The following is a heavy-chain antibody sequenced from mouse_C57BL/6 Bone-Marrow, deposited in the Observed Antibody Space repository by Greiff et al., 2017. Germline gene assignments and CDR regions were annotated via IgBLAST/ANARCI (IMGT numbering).Heavy chain of an antibody. Sequence: QVQLQQPGAELVKPGASVKVSCKASGYTFTSYWMHWVKQRPGQGLEWIGRIHPSDSDTNYNQKFKGKATLTVNKSSIPAYMQLSGLTSEDSAVYYGAMDNYYDYDGSLDLAMDYWGQGTSVTVSS. CDR2: IHPSDSDT. CDR3: AMDNYYDYDGSLDLAMDY. D-gene: IGHD2-4*01. V-gene: IGHV1-74*01. J-gene: IGHJ4*01. CDR1: GYTFTSYW.